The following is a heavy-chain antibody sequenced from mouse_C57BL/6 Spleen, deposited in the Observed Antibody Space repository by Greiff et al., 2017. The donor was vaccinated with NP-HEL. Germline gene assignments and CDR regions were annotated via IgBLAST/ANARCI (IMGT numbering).Heavy chain of an antibody. J-gene: IGHJ3*01. CDR3: APYTFAY. V-gene: IGHV1-82*01. D-gene: IGHD2-10*01. CDR2: IYPGDGDT. Sequence: QVQLQQSGPELVKPGASVKISCKASGYAFSSSWMNWVKQRPGKGLEWIGRIYPGDGDTNYNGKFKGKATLTADKSSSTAYMQLSSLTSEDATVYFCAPYTFAYWGQGTLVTVSA. CDR1: GYAFSSSW.